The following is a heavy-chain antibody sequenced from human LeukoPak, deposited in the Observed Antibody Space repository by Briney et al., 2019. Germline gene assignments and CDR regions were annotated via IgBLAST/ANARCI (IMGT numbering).Heavy chain of an antibody. CDR2: ISGSGSST. V-gene: IGHV3-23*01. CDR1: GFTFSAYA. J-gene: IGHJ6*04. CDR3: ARDMDV. Sequence: GGSLRLSCTASGFTFSAYAMSWVRQAPGMGLEWVSSISGSGSSTYYPDSVRGRFTSSRDNSKNTLYLQMNSLRAEDTAVYYCARDMDVWGKGTTVTVSS.